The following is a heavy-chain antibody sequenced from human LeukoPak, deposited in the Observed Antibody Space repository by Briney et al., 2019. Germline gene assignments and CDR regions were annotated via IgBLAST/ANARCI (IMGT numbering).Heavy chain of an antibody. Sequence: GGSLRLSCAASGFTFSSYWMHWVRQAPGKGLVWVSRINSDGSSTSYADSVRGRFTISRDNAKNTLYLQMNSLRAEDTAVYSCAREDYDILYGMDVWGQGTTVTVSS. V-gene: IGHV3-74*01. D-gene: IGHD3-9*01. CDR1: GFTFSSYW. CDR3: AREDYDILYGMDV. CDR2: INSDGSST. J-gene: IGHJ6*02.